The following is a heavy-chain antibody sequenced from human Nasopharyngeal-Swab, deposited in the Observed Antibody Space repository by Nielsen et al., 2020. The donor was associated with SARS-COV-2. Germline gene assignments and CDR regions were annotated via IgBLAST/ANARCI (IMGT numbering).Heavy chain of an antibody. Sequence: GGSLRLSCAASGFTLSSHAMTWVRQAPGKGREWEWVSTISGSGGTTYYADSVKGRFTISRDNAKNSLYLQMNSLRAVFSSFSFCARDGLDYDFWSAYFMDVWGQGTTVTVSS. V-gene: IGHV3-23*01. CDR3: ARDGLDYDFWSAYFMDV. D-gene: IGHD3-3*01. CDR1: GFTLSSHA. J-gene: IGHJ6*02. CDR2: ISGSGGTT.